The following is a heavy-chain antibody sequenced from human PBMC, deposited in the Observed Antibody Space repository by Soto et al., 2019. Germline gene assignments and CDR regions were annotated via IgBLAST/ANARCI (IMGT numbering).Heavy chain of an antibody. CDR1: GASINNFAYY. CDR2: VYYNENT. CDR3: ARRERYYGSPGWFDP. V-gene: IGHV4-39*01. D-gene: IGHD3-10*01. Sequence: QLQLRESGPGLVRPSETLSLTCSVSGASINNFAYYWGWIRQPPGKGLAWIGTVYYNENTYYNPSLRSRVAISVDTAKNQFSLNLSSVTAADPAVYFCARRERYYGSPGWFDPWGQGTLVTVSS. J-gene: IGHJ5*01.